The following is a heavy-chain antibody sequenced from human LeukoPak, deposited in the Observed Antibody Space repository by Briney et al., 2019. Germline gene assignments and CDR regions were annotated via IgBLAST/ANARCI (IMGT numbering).Heavy chain of an antibody. D-gene: IGHD3-9*01. J-gene: IGHJ4*02. CDR1: GYTFTGYY. V-gene: IGHV1-2*02. CDR3: AREGADILTAAFDY. CDR2: INPNSGGT. Sequence: GASVKVSCKASGYTFTGYYMHWVRQAPGQGLEWMGWINPNSGGTNYAQKFQGRVTMTRDTSVSTAYMELSRLRSDDTAVYYCAREGADILTAAFDYWGQGTLVTVSS.